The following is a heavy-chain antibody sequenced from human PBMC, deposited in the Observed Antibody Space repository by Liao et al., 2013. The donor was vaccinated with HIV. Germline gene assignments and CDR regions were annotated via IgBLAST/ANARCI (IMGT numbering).Heavy chain of an antibody. CDR1: GGSISSSSYY. V-gene: IGHV4-39*07. CDR3: ASIVVVPAAPIPP. J-gene: IGHJ5*02. D-gene: IGHD2-2*01. CDR2: IYYSGST. Sequence: QLQLQESGPGLVKPSETLSLTCTVSGGSISSSSYYWGWIRQPPGKGLEWIGSIYYSGSTYYNPSLKSRVTISVDTSKNQFSLKLSSVTAADTAVYYCASIVVVPAAPIPPWGQGTLVTVSS.